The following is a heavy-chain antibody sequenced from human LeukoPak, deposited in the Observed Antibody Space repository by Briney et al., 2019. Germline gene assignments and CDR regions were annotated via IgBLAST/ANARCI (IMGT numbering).Heavy chain of an antibody. CDR1: GGSISSSSYY. V-gene: IGHV4-39*01. Sequence: SETLSLTCTVSGGSISSSSYYWGWIRQPPGKGLGWIGSIYYSGSTYYNPSLKSRVTISVDTSKNQFSLKLSSVTAADTAVYYCARHDWDFDYWGQGTLVTVSS. J-gene: IGHJ4*02. CDR3: ARHDWDFDY. D-gene: IGHD2-21*01. CDR2: IYYSGST.